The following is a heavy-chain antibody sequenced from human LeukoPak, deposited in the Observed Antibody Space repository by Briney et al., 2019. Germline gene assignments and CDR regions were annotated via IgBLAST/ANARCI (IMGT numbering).Heavy chain of an antibody. CDR3: AKGYGAYFLFDY. CDR2: ISGSGGST. J-gene: IGHJ4*02. V-gene: IGHV3-23*01. D-gene: IGHD4-17*01. CDR1: GFTFSGYA. Sequence: GGSLRLSCAASGFTFSGYAMSWVRQPPGNGLEWVSSISGSGGSTYYADSVKGRFTVSRDNSKNTLYLQMNSLRAEDTAVYYCAKGYGAYFLFDYWGQGTLVTVSS.